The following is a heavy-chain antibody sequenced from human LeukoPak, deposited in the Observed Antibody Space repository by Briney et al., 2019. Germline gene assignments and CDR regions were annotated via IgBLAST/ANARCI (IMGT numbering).Heavy chain of an antibody. J-gene: IGHJ5*02. CDR1: GFTFSSYT. Sequence: GGSLRLSCAASGFTFSSYTMNWVRQAPGKGLEWVSSISSGNSYINYADSVKGRFTISRDNAMDTLYLQMNSLRAEDTALYYCARPAGYSSGWYGHWGQGTLVTVSS. D-gene: IGHD6-25*01. V-gene: IGHV3-21*01. CDR3: ARPAGYSSGWYGH. CDR2: ISSGNSYI.